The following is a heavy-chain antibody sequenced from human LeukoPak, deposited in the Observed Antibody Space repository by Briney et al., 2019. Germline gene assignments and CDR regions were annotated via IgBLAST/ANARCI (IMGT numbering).Heavy chain of an antibody. V-gene: IGHV1-69*13. D-gene: IGHD2-15*01. CDR3: ARSLRAVVVAASWFDP. CDR1: GGTFSSYA. J-gene: IGHJ5*02. Sequence: GASVKVSCKASGGTFSSYAISWVRQAPGQGLEWMGGIIPIFGTANYAQKFQGRVTITADESTGTAYMELSSLRSEDTAVYYCARSLRAVVVAASWFDPWGQGTLVTVSS. CDR2: IIPIFGTA.